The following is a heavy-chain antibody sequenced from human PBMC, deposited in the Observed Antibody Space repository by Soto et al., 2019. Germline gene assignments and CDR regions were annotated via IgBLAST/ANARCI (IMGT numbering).Heavy chain of an antibody. CDR3: AGWPSSSGYYFHLDY. D-gene: IGHD3-22*01. Sequence: QVQLQQWGAGLLKPSETLSLTCAVYGGSFSGYYWSWIRQPPGKGLEWIGEINHSGSTNYNPSLKSRVTISVDTSKNQFSLKLSSVTAADTAVYYCAGWPSSSGYYFHLDYWGQGTLATVPS. CDR2: INHSGST. J-gene: IGHJ4*02. V-gene: IGHV4-34*01. CDR1: GGSFSGYY.